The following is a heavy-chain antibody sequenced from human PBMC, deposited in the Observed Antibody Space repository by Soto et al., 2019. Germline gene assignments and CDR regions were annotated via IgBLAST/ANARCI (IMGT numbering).Heavy chain of an antibody. Sequence: GGSLRLSCAASGFTFSSYEMNWVRQAPGKGLEWVSYISSSGSTIYYADSVKGRFTISRDNAKNSLYLQMNSLRAEDTAVYYCARRWLLFAFDIWGQGTMVTVSS. D-gene: IGHD5-12*01. J-gene: IGHJ3*02. CDR3: ARRWLLFAFDI. CDR1: GFTFSSYE. CDR2: ISSSGSTI. V-gene: IGHV3-48*03.